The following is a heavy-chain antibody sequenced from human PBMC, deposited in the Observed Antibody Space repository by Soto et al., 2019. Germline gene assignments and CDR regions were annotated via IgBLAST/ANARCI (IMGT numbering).Heavy chain of an antibody. Sequence: ASVKVSCKASGGTFSSYAISWVRQAPGQGLEWMGGIIPIFGTANYAQKFQGRVTITADESTSTAYMELSSLRSEDTAVYYCARYADPGDGYNVESEFDYWGQGTLVTVSS. CDR1: GGTFSSYA. CDR2: IIPIFGTA. D-gene: IGHD5-12*01. CDR3: ARYADPGDGYNVESEFDY. J-gene: IGHJ4*02. V-gene: IGHV1-69*13.